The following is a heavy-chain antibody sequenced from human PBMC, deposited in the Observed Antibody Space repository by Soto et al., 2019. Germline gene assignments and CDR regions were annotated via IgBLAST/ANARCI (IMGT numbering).Heavy chain of an antibody. J-gene: IGHJ4*02. Sequence: QVQLVQSGADMKKPGASVKVSCKASGYTFTNHDINWVRQVPGQGLEWMGWMIPDSGRTRYAQKFQGRVSLTRNTSSSTAYMELTSPKSEDSAVYYCARGDQFGFGVDFWGQGTLVTVSS. CDR1: GYTFTNHD. CDR2: MIPDSGRT. V-gene: IGHV1-8*01. CDR3: ARGDQFGFGVDF. D-gene: IGHD3-10*01.